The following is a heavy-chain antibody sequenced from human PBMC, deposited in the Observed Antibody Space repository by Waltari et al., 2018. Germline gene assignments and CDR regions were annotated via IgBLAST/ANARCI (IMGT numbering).Heavy chain of an antibody. CDR2: INPANGDT. Sequence: QVQLVQSGAEVKKPGASVKVSCKASGYTFTSFPMHWVRQAPGQRLEWMGRINPANGDTKYSQDFQGRVTIVRDTSASTSYIELNSLRSEDMAVYYCARGRVPEISSGWGNPFDIWGQGTMVTVSS. V-gene: IGHV1-3*03. J-gene: IGHJ3*02. D-gene: IGHD6-19*01. CDR1: GYTFTSFP. CDR3: ARGRVPEISSGWGNPFDI.